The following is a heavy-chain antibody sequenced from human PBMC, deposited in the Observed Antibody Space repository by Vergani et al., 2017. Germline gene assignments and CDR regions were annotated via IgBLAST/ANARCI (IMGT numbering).Heavy chain of an antibody. Sequence: QVQLQQWGAGLLKPSETLSLTCAVYGGSFSGYYWSWIRQPPGKGLEWIGEINHSGSTNYNPSLKSRVTISVDTSKNQFSLKLSSVTAADTAVYYCARGESLWSAFDIWGQGTMVTVSS. CDR1: GGSFSGYY. J-gene: IGHJ3*02. CDR3: ARGESLWSAFDI. V-gene: IGHV4-34*01. D-gene: IGHD3-10*01. CDR2: INHSGST.